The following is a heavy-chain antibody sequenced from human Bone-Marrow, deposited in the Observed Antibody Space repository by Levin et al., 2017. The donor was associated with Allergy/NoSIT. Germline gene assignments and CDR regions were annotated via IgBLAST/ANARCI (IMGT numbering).Heavy chain of an antibody. CDR3: ARPPGHSSSWYGRAYFQH. D-gene: IGHD6-13*01. Sequence: GESLKISCKASGYTFTSYYMHWVRQAPGQGLEWMGIINPSGGSTSYAQKFQGRVTMTRDTSTSTVYMELSSLRSEDTAVYYCARPPGHSSSWYGRAYFQHWGQGTLVTVSS. CDR2: INPSGGST. CDR1: GYTFTSYY. V-gene: IGHV1-46*01. J-gene: IGHJ1*01.